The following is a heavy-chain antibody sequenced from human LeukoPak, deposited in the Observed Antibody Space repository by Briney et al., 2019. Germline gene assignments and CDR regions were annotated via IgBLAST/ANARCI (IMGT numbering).Heavy chain of an antibody. J-gene: IGHJ4*02. CDR3: ARDFEEVVAGTKLGY. CDR2: IIPIFGTA. Sequence: SVKVSCKASGGTFSSYAISWVRQAPGQGLEWMGGIIPIFGTANYAQKFQGRVTITADESTSTAYMELSSLRSEDTAVYCCARDFEEVVAGTKLGYWGQGTLVTVSS. D-gene: IGHD6-19*01. CDR1: GGTFSSYA. V-gene: IGHV1-69*13.